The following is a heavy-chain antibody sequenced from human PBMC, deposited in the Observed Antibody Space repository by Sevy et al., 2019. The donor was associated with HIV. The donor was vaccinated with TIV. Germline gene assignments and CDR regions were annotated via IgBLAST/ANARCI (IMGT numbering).Heavy chain of an antibody. V-gene: IGHV1-2*02. CDR2: INPNSDDT. CDR3: ARGLTIFGVAPQKH. D-gene: IGHD3-3*01. Sequence: ASVKVARKASGYSFTAYYMYWVRQAPGQGLEWMGWINPNSDDTNYAQKFQGRVTMTSDASINTAYMELSGLRFDDAAVYYCARGLTIFGVAPQKHWGQGTLVTVSS. J-gene: IGHJ4*02. CDR1: GYSFTAYY.